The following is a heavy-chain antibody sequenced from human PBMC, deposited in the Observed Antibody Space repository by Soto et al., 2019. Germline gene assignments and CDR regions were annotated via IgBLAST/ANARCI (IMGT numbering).Heavy chain of an antibody. V-gene: IGHV4-39*01. CDR1: GGSISSSSYY. CDR2: IYYSGST. CDR3: ARQNMITFGGVPSDAFDI. D-gene: IGHD3-16*01. Sequence: PSETLSLTCSVSGGSISSSSYYWGWIRQPPGKGLEWIGSIYYSGSTYYNPSLKSRVTISVDTSKNQFSLKLSSVTAADTAVYYCARQNMITFGGVPSDAFDIWGQGTMVT. J-gene: IGHJ3*02.